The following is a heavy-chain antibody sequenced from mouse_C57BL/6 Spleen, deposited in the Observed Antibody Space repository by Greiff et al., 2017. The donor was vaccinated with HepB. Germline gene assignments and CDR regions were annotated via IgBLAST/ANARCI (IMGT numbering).Heavy chain of an antibody. CDR1: GYTFTSYG. J-gene: IGHJ2*01. V-gene: IGHV1-81*01. D-gene: IGHD1-1*01. Sequence: ESGAELARPGASVKLSCKASGYTFTSYGISWVKQRTGQGLEWIGEIYPRSGNTYYNEKFKGKATLTADKSSSTAYMELRSLTSEDSAVYFCARGYYYGSSYGYFDYWGQGTTLTVSS. CDR2: IYPRSGNT. CDR3: ARGYYYGSSYGYFDY.